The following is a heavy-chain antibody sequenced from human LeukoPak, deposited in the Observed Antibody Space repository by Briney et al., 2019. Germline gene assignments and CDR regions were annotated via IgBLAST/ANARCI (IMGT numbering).Heavy chain of an antibody. D-gene: IGHD3-10*01. CDR1: GFTFSSYG. J-gene: IGHJ6*02. CDR2: ISYDGSNK. Sequence: GGSLRLSCAASGFTFSSYGMHWVRQAPGKGLEWVAVISYDGSNKYYADSVKGRFTISRDNSKNTLYLQMNSLRAEDTAVYYCAALWFGELSYYYYGMDVWGQGTTVTVSS. CDR3: AALWFGELSYYYYGMDV. V-gene: IGHV3-30*19.